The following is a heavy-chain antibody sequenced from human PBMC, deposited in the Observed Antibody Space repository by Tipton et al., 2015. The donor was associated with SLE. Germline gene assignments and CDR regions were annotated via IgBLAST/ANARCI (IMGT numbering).Heavy chain of an antibody. Sequence: TLSLTCTVSGGSVSGYYWTWIRQPPGKGLEWIGYIYYSGNTNYNPSLKSRVTMSVGTSKSQFSLKLTFVSAADTAIYYCARMGLCTTTTCNEGAFDVWGQGSMGTVSS. D-gene: IGHD2-2*01. CDR2: IYYSGNT. J-gene: IGHJ3*01. CDR1: GGSVSGYY. CDR3: ARMGLCTTTTCNEGAFDV. V-gene: IGHV4-59*02.